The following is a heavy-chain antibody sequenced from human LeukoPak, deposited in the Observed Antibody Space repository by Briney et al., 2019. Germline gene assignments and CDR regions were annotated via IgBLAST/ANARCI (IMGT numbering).Heavy chain of an antibody. D-gene: IGHD3-3*01. CDR2: IYYSGST. CDR1: GGSISSGDYY. CDR3: AREVTIFGVVAHYMDV. Sequence: SQTLSLTCTVSGGSISSGDYYWSWIRQPPGKGLEWIGYIYYSGSTYYNPSLKSRVTISVDTSKNQFSLKLSSVTAADTAVYYSAREVTIFGVVAHYMDVWGKGTTVTVSS. J-gene: IGHJ6*03. V-gene: IGHV4-30-4*08.